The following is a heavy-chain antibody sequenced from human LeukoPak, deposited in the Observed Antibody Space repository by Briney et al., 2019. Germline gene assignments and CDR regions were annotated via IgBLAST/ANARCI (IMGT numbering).Heavy chain of an antibody. CDR3: ARDQALYFSYGDY. Sequence: GRSLRLSCAASGFSFSNYGMHWVRQAPGKGLEWLAAIFYDGSNQHYADTVKGRFTISRDNSKNTLYLQANSLTAEDTAVYYCARDQALYFSYGDYWGQGTLVTVSS. CDR1: GFSFSNYG. D-gene: IGHD3-16*01. CDR2: IFYDGSNQ. V-gene: IGHV3-33*01. J-gene: IGHJ4*02.